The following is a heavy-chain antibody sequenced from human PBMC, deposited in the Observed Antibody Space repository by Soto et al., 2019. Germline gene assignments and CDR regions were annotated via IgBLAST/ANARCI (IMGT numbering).Heavy chain of an antibody. CDR3: ARTVVVAATLAPWFDP. CDR1: GGSFSGYY. CDR2: INHSGST. V-gene: IGHV4-34*01. D-gene: IGHD2-15*01. J-gene: IGHJ5*02. Sequence: QVQLQQWGAGLLKPSETLSLTCAVYGGSFSGYYWSWIRQPPGKGLEWIGEINHSGSTNYNPSLKSRVTISVDTSKNQFSLKLSSVTAADTAVYYCARTVVVAATLAPWFDPWGQGTLVTVSS.